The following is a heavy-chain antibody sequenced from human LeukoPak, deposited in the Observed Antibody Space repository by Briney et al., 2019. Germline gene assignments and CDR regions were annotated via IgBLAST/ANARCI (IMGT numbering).Heavy chain of an antibody. CDR1: GDSMRSFY. CDR2: ISHSGYT. J-gene: IGHJ5*01. D-gene: IGHD4-23*01. V-gene: IGHV4-59*01. CDR3: ARGRNDNGGMFFDS. Sequence: PSETLSLTCTVSGDSMRSFYWGWIRQAPGKGLEWIGFISHSGYTNYSPSLKSRVAISVDTSKRHFSLRLSSMTAADTAIYYCARGRNDNGGMFFDSWAQGNLVTVSS.